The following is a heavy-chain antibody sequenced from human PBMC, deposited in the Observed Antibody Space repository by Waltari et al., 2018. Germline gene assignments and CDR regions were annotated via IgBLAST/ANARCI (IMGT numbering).Heavy chain of an antibody. CDR2: IIPIFGTA. J-gene: IGHJ4*02. D-gene: IGHD3-10*01. Sequence: QVQLVQSVAEVRKHGSSLKVSCKASGGTFSSYAISWVRRVPGQGLEWMGGIIPIFGTANYAQKFQGRVTITADESTSTAYMELSSLRSEDTAVYYCARGRGSSTMVRGALNYWGQGTLVTVSS. CDR1: GGTFSSYA. CDR3: ARGRGSSTMVRGALNY. V-gene: IGHV1-69*12.